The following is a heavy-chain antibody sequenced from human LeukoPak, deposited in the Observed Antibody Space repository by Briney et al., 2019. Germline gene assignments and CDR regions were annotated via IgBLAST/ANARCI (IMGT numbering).Heavy chain of an antibody. J-gene: IGHJ4*02. CDR1: GFTFRSYS. Sequence: GALRLSCAASGFTFRSYSMNWVRQAPGKGLEWVSSISSSSSYIYYADSVKGRFTISRDNAKNSLYLQMNSLRAEDTAVYYCARCPYRYYDSSGYSNRFDYWGQGTLVTVSS. CDR3: ARCPYRYYDSSGYSNRFDY. CDR2: ISSSSSYI. D-gene: IGHD3-22*01. V-gene: IGHV3-21*01.